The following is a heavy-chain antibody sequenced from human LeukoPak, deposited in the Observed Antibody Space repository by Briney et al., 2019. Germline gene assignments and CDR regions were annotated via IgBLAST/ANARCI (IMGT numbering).Heavy chain of an antibody. V-gene: IGHV1-8*01. CDR2: MNPNSGNT. D-gene: IGHD4-17*01. CDR1: GYTFTSYD. Sequence: GASVKVSCKASGYTFTSYDINWVRQATGQGLEWMGWMNPNSGNTGYAQKFQGRVTMTRNTSISTAYMELSSLRSEDTAVYYCARAEVTNYYYYYGMDVWGQGTTVTVSS. J-gene: IGHJ6*02. CDR3: ARAEVTNYYYYYGMDV.